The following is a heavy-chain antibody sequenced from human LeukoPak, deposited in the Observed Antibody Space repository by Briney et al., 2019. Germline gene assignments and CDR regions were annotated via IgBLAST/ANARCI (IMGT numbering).Heavy chain of an antibody. D-gene: IGHD2-15*01. Sequence: GASVKVSCKASGYTFTGYYMHWVRQAPGQGLEWMGWINPNSGGTNYAQKFQGRVTMTRDTSISTAYMELRRLRSDETAVYYCARGGIGYCSGGSCPMAFDIWGQGTMVTVSS. CDR2: INPNSGGT. V-gene: IGHV1-2*02. CDR3: ARGGIGYCSGGSCPMAFDI. CDR1: GYTFTGYY. J-gene: IGHJ3*02.